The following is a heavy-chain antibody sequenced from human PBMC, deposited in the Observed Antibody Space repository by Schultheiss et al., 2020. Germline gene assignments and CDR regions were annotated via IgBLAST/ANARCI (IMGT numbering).Heavy chain of an antibody. CDR2: ISYDGSNK. J-gene: IGHJ4*02. V-gene: IGHV3-30*18. CDR1: GFTFSSYG. Sequence: GGSLRLSCAASGFTFSSYGMHWVRQAPGKGLEWVAVISYDGSNKYYADSVKGRFTISRDNSKNTLYLQMNSLRAEDTAVYYCAKAGSTVELPPFDYWGQGTLVTVSS. CDR3: AKAGSTVELPPFDY. D-gene: IGHD1-26*01.